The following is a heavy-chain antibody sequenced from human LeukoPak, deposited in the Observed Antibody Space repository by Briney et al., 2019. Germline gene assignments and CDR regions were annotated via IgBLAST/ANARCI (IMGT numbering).Heavy chain of an antibody. CDR3: ARDLRVQEAGTWYFDL. V-gene: IGHV3-23*01. J-gene: IGHJ2*01. Sequence: GGSLRLSCAASGLTFSSYSMGWVRQAPGKGLEWVSAIFASGATAYYADSVKGRFTLSRDNSKNMMYLQMNSLRAEDTAGYYCARDLRVQEAGTWYFDLWGRGTRASVSS. D-gene: IGHD6-19*01. CDR1: GLTFSSYS. CDR2: IFASGATA.